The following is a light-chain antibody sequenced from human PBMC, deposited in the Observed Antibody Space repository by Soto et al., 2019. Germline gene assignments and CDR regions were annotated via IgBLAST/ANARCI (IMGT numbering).Light chain of an antibody. Sequence: AIRMTQSPSSFSASTGDRVTITCRASQGISSYLAWYQRKPGKAPKLLIYDASSLESGVPSRVSGSGSGTEFTLTIDSLQPDDFATYYCQEYKSYSWTFGQGTKVDIK. J-gene: IGKJ1*01. CDR1: QGISSY. CDR3: QEYKSYSWT. V-gene: IGKV1-8*01. CDR2: DAS.